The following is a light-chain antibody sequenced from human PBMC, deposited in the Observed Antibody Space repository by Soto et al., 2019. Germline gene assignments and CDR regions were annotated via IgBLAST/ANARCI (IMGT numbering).Light chain of an antibody. J-gene: IGLJ2*01. CDR2: EDN. V-gene: IGLV6-57*02. CDR1: SGSIASGY. CDR3: QSSDGNTMV. Sequence: NFMLTQPHSVSESPGKTVTISCTGSSGSIASGYVQWYQQRPGSAPTTLIYEDNQRPAGVPERFSGSIDSSSNSASLTISGLRPEDEADYYCQSSDGNTMVFGGGTQLTVL.